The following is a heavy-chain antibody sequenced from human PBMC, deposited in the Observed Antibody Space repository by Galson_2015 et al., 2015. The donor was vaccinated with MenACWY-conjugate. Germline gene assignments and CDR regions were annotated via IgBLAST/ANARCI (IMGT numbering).Heavy chain of an antibody. J-gene: IGHJ3*01. CDR3: AREADGAMVLPVDVFDL. CDR2: ISYDGLNI. CDR1: RFTFSTYG. V-gene: IGHV3-30*03. Sequence: SLRLSCAASRFTFSTYGMHWVRQAPGLGLEWVATISYDGLNIYYADSVKGRFTISRDNSNNTMYLQMSSLRNEDTGVYFCAREADGAMVLPVDVFDLWGQGTRVTVSS. D-gene: IGHD2-8*02.